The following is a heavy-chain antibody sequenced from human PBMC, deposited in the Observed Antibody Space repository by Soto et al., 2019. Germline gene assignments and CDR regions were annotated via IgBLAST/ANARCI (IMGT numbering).Heavy chain of an antibody. V-gene: IGHV1-69*06. J-gene: IGHJ4*02. D-gene: IGHD5-12*01. CDR3: ARELSHKRWLQFNY. CDR1: GGTFSSYA. Sequence: SAVKVSCMDSGGTFSSYAISWVRQAPGQGREWMGVIIPIFGTANYAQKFQGRVTITADTSTSTDYMELSSLRSEDTAVYYCARELSHKRWLQFNYWGQGTLVTVSS. CDR2: IIPIFGTA.